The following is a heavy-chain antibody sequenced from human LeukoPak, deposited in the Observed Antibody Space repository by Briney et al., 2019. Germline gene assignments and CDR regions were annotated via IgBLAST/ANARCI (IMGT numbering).Heavy chain of an antibody. D-gene: IGHD6-19*01. CDR3: ARGSSSGWKFDY. Sequence: GRSLRLSCAASGFTFSSYGMHWVRQAPGKGLEWVAVIWYDGSNKYYADSVKGRFTISSDNSKNTLYLQMNSLRAEDTAVYYCARGSSSGWKFDYWGQGTLVTVSS. CDR1: GFTFSSYG. J-gene: IGHJ4*02. CDR2: IWYDGSNK. V-gene: IGHV3-33*01.